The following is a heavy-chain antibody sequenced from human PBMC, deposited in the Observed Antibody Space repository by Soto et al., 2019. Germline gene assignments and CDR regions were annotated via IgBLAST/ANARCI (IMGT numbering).Heavy chain of an antibody. CDR3: AREMATILASIRLDAFDI. V-gene: IGHV1-46*01. J-gene: IGHJ3*02. CDR2: INPSGGST. CDR1: GYTFTSYY. D-gene: IGHD5-12*01. Sequence: ASVKVSCKASGYTFTSYYMHWVRQAPGQGLEWMGIINPSGGSTSYAQKFQGRVTMTRDTSTSTVYMELSSLRSEDTAVYYCAREMATILASIRLDAFDIWGQGTMVTVSS.